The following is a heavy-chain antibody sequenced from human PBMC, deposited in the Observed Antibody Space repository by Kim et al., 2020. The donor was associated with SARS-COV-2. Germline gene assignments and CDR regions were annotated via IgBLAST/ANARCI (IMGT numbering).Heavy chain of an antibody. D-gene: IGHD3-3*01. CDR2: IIPIFGTA. V-gene: IGHV1-69*13. CDR1: GGTFSSYA. CDR3: ARGSLRDYDFWSGYYNWFDP. Sequence: SVKVSCKASGGTFSSYAISWVRQAPGQGLEWMGGIIPIFGTANYAQKFQGRVTITADESTSTAYMELSSLRSEDTAVYYCARGSLRDYDFWSGYYNWFDPWGQGTLVTVSS. J-gene: IGHJ5*02.